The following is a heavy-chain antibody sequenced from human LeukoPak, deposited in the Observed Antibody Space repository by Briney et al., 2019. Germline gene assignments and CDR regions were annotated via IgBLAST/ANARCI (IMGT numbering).Heavy chain of an antibody. D-gene: IGHD3-22*01. Sequence: PGGSLRLSCTASGRFMFGSYGMHWVRQAPGKGLEWVAVISHTASMEVYAESVKGRFTVSRDNSKSTLYLQMNSLRPEDTALYYCAKSTRYYDSSGYVDLWGQGTLVTVSS. J-gene: IGHJ5*02. V-gene: IGHV3-30*18. CDR1: GRFMFGSYG. CDR2: ISHTASME. CDR3: AKSTRYYDSSGYVDL.